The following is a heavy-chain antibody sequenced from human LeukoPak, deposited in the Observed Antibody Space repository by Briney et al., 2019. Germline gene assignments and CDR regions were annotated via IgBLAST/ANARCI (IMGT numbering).Heavy chain of an antibody. CDR2: ISWNSGSI. CDR3: AKDVGVAYYFDY. V-gene: IGHV3-9*01. Sequence: PGGSLRLSCAASGFTFDDYAMHWVRQAPGKGLEWVSGISWNSGSIGYADSVKGRFTISRDNAKNSLYLQMNSLRAEDTALYYCAKDVGVAYYFDYWGQGTLVTVSS. J-gene: IGHJ4*02. CDR1: GFTFDDYA. D-gene: IGHD6-19*01.